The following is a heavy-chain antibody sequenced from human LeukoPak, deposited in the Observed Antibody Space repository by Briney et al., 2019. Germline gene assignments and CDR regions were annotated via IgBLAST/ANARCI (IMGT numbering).Heavy chain of an antibody. CDR1: GFTFSSYG. V-gene: IGHV3-33*01. CDR2: IWYDGSNK. Sequence: GGSLRLSCAASGFTFSSYGMHWVRQAPGKGLEWVAVIWYDGSNKYYADSVKGRFTISRDNSKNTLYLQMNGLRAEDTAVYYCARPAYSSFRDDAFDIWGQGTMVTVSS. CDR3: ARPAYSSFRDDAFDI. J-gene: IGHJ3*02. D-gene: IGHD6-6*01.